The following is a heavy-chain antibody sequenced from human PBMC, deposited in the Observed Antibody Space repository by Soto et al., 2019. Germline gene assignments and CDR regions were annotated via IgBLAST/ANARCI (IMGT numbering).Heavy chain of an antibody. D-gene: IGHD6-19*01. V-gene: IGHV2-5*02. Sequence: QITLKESGPALVKPTETLTLTCSFSGFSLSASGAGVGWIRQPPGKALEWLALIYWDGGERYSPSLKSRPTVTKDTSINHVVLTLTNMDPVDTGTYYFVHGTYGGSGYYSDSWGQGTRVTVSS. CDR3: VHGTYGGSGYYSDS. J-gene: IGHJ4*02. CDR2: IYWDGGE. CDR1: GFSLSASGAG.